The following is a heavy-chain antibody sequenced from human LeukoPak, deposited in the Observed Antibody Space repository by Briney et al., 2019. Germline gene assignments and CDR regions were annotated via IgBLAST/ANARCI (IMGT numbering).Heavy chain of an antibody. Sequence: ASVKVPRKASGYTFTSYDINWVRQATGQGLEWMGWMNPNSGNTGYAQKFQGRVTMTRNTSISTAYMELSSLRSEDTAVYYCARVSAFGGVIVLVRDAFDIWGQGTMVTVSS. CDR1: GYTFTSYD. V-gene: IGHV1-8*02. J-gene: IGHJ3*02. CDR2: MNPNSGNT. CDR3: ARVSAFGGVIVLVRDAFDI. D-gene: IGHD3-16*02.